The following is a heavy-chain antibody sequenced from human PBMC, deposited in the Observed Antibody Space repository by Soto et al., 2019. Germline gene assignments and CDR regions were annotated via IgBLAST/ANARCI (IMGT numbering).Heavy chain of an antibody. V-gene: IGHV4-30-4*01. Sequence: SETLSLTCTVSGGSVTSDEDYWSWIRQSPGKGLEWIGYISNSGSTGYNPSLKTRLSRSVDRSKNQFTLRLTSVTAADTAVYFCATESGSTYGYFDYWGQGTQVTVS. CDR1: GGSVTSDEDY. CDR2: ISNSGST. D-gene: IGHD4-17*01. CDR3: ATESGSTYGYFDY. J-gene: IGHJ4*02.